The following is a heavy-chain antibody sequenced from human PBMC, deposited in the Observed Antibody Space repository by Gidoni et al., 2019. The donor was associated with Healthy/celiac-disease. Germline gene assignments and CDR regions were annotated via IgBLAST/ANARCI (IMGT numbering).Heavy chain of an antibody. V-gene: IGHV2-26*01. CDR1: GFSLSNARMG. Sequence: QVTLKASGPVLVKPTETLTLTCTVSGFSLSNARMGVSWIRQPPGKALEWLAHIFSNDEKSYSTSLKSRLTISKDTSKSQVVLTMTNMDPVDTATYYCARIPPYYDFWSGYYYYFDYWGQGTLVTVSS. D-gene: IGHD3-3*01. CDR3: ARIPPYYDFWSGYYYYFDY. J-gene: IGHJ4*02. CDR2: IFSNDEK.